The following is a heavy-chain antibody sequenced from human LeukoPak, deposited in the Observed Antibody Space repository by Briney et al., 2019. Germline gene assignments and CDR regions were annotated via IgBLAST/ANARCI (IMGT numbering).Heavy chain of an antibody. CDR2: ISSSNSYI. CDR3: ASGLTTTGYFQH. D-gene: IGHD1-26*01. V-gene: IGHV3-21*01. CDR1: GFTFSSYS. Sequence: PGGSLRLSCAASGFTFSSYSMNWVRQAPGKGLEWVSSISSSNSYIYYADSVKGRFTISRDNAKNSLYLQMNSLRAEDTAVYYCASGLTTTGYFQHWGQGTLVTVSS. J-gene: IGHJ1*01.